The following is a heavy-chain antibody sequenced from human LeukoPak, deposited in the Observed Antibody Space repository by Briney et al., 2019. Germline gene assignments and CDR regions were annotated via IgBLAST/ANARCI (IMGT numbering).Heavy chain of an antibody. D-gene: IGHD1-26*01. Sequence: GGSLRLSCAASGFTFSSYGMHWVRQAPGKGLEWVSYISSSSSTIYYADSVKGRFTISRDNAKNSLYLQMNSLRAEDTAVYYCARARRMGATGSVYYYYYYMDVWGKGTTVTVSS. V-gene: IGHV3-48*01. CDR3: ARARRMGATGSVYYYYYYMDV. CDR2: ISSSSSTI. J-gene: IGHJ6*03. CDR1: GFTFSSYG.